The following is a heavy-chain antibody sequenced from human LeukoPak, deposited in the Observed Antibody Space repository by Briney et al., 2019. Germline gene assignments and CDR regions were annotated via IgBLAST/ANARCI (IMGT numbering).Heavy chain of an antibody. CDR1: GFTFSSYA. D-gene: IGHD6-19*01. V-gene: IGHV3-23*01. CDR3: AKGPLPSSGWYPHDY. CDR2: ISGSGGST. J-gene: IGHJ4*02. Sequence: PGGSLRLSCAASGFTFSSYAMSWVRQAPGKGLEWVSAISGSGGSTYYADSVKGRFTISRDNPKNTLYLQMNSLRAEDTAVYYCAKGPLPSSGWYPHDYWGQGTLVTVSS.